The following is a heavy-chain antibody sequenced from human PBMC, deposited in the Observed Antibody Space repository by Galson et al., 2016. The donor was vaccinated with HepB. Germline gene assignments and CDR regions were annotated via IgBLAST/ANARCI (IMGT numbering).Heavy chain of an antibody. Sequence: SLRLSCAASGITFNSYAMNWVRQSPWMRLAWGSGISNTGGSTYYADSVKGRFTLSRDNSKNTLYLQMNSLGAEDTAVYYCARGAGAGYWGQGTLVTVSS. V-gene: IGHV3-23*01. D-gene: IGHD3-10*01. CDR3: ARGAGAGY. CDR1: GITFNSYA. CDR2: ISNTGGST. J-gene: IGHJ4*02.